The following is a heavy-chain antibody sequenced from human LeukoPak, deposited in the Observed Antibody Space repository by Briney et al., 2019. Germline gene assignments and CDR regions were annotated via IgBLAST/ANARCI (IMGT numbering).Heavy chain of an antibody. V-gene: IGHV3-23*01. Sequence: QPGGSLRLSCAASGFTFSSYAMSWVRQAPGKGLEWVSAISGSGGSTYYADSVKGRFTISRDNSKNTLYLQMNSLRAEDTAVYYCAKDPPCGGDCYSWAAEYFQHWGQGTLGTVSS. D-gene: IGHD2-21*02. CDR2: ISGSGGST. J-gene: IGHJ1*01. CDR1: GFTFSSYA. CDR3: AKDPPCGGDCYSWAAEYFQH.